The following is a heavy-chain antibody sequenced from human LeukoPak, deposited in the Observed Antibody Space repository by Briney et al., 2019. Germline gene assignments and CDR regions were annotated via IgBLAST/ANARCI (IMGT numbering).Heavy chain of an antibody. CDR3: SRDETYSSDWQPNHFYYYMDV. Sequence: WETLSLTCTVSGYSISSGYFWGWIRQPPGKGLEWIGSIYHSGTTYYNPSLKSRVTISVDTSKKQFSLKLTSVTAADTAVYYCSRDETYSSDWQPNHFYYYMDVWDKVTTVTVSS. D-gene: IGHD6-19*01. CDR1: GYSISSGYF. CDR2: IYHSGTT. V-gene: IGHV4-38-2*02. J-gene: IGHJ6*03.